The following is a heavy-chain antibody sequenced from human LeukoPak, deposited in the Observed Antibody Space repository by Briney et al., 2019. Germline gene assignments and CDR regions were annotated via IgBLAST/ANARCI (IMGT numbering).Heavy chain of an antibody. Sequence: SETLSLTCTVSGGSISSSSYYWGWIRQPPGKGLEWIGSIYYSGSTYYNPSLKSRVTISVDTSKNQFSLKLSSVTAADTAVYYCARHPRYYDILEDAFDIWGQGTMVTVSS. CDR3: ARHPRYYDILEDAFDI. V-gene: IGHV4-39*07. D-gene: IGHD3-9*01. CDR2: IYYSGST. J-gene: IGHJ3*02. CDR1: GGSISSSSYY.